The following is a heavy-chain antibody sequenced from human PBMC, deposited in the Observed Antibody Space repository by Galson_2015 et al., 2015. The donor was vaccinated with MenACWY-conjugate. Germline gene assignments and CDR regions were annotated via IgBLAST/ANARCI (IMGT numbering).Heavy chain of an antibody. CDR1: GGSISSYY. CDR3: ARDRVIYDSSGYSQTYGMDV. J-gene: IGHJ6*02. V-gene: IGHV4-59*01. CDR2: IYYSGST. Sequence: GGSISSYYWRWIRQPPGKGLEWIGYIYYSGSTNYNPSLKSRVTISVDTSKNQFSLKLSSVTAADTAVYYCARDRVIYDSSGYSQTYGMDVLGQGTTVTVSS. D-gene: IGHD3-22*01.